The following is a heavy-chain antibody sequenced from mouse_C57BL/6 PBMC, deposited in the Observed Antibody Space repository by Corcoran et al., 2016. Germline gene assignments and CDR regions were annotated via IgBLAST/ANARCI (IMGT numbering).Heavy chain of an antibody. J-gene: IGHJ2*01. V-gene: IGHV1-26*01. CDR1: GYTFTDYY. D-gene: IGHD2-10*01. CDR2: INPNNGGT. Sequence: EVQLQQSGPELVKPGASVKISCKASGYTFTDYYMNWVKQSHGKSLEWIGDINPNNGGTSYNQKFKGKATLTVDKSSSTAYMELRSLTSEDSAVYYCARSSYLYYFDYWGQGTTLTVSS. CDR3: ARSSYLYYFDY.